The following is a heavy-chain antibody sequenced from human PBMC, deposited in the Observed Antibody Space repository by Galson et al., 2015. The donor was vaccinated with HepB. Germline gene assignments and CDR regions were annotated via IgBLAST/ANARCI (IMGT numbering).Heavy chain of an antibody. V-gene: IGHV3-15*01. CDR2: IKSKTDGGTT. Sequence: SLRLSCAASGFTFSNAWMSWVRQAPGKGLEWVGRIKSKTDGGTTDYTAPVKGRFTISRDDSKKILSLQMNSLKTEDTAVYYCTTDKTLHEYGDYGPVLNYGMDVWGQGTTVTVSS. D-gene: IGHD4-17*01. CDR1: GFTFSNAW. J-gene: IGHJ6*02. CDR3: TTDKTLHEYGDYGPVLNYGMDV.